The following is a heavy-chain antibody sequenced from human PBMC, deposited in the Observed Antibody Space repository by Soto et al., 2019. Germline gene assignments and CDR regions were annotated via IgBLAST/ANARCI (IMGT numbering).Heavy chain of an antibody. V-gene: IGHV5-10-1*01. Sequence: GESLKISCKGSEYSFAGYWITWVRQKPGKGLEWMGRIDPSDSQTYYSPSFRGHVTISVTKSITTVFLQWSSLRASDTAMYYCARQIYDSDTGPNFQYYFDSWGQGTPVTVSS. CDR3: ARQIYDSDTGPNFQYYFDS. CDR1: EYSFAGYW. CDR2: IDPSDSQT. J-gene: IGHJ4*02. D-gene: IGHD3-22*01.